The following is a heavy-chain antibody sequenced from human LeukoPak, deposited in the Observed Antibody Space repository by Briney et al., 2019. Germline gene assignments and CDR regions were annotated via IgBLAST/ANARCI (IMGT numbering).Heavy chain of an antibody. Sequence: GGSLRLSCAASGFTFSSYGMHWVRQAPGKGLEWVAFIRYDGSNKYYADSVKGRFTISRDNSKNTLYLQMNSLRAEDTAVYYCASGVEYFDWLLPFDYWGQGTLVTVSS. CDR3: ASGVEYFDWLLPFDY. V-gene: IGHV3-30*02. CDR2: IRYDGSNK. D-gene: IGHD3-9*01. J-gene: IGHJ4*02. CDR1: GFTFSSYG.